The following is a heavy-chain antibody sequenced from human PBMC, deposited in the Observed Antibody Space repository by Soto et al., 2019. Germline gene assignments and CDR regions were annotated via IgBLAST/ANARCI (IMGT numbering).Heavy chain of an antibody. CDR2: INPYSGDT. V-gene: IGHV1-2*04. D-gene: IGHD7-27*01. Sequence: QVQLVQSGAEVKKPGASVKVSCRASGYTFTDYYIHWLRQAPGQGLDWMGWINPYSGDTNCAQKFQVWVTMTRDTSVSTVYMELSSLKSDDTAVYYCARGPSTGDFVSWGQGTLVTVSS. CDR3: ARGPSTGDFVS. CDR1: GYTFTDYY. J-gene: IGHJ4*02.